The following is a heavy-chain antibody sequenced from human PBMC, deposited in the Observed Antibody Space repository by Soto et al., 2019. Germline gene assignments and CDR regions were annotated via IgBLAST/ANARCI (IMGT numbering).Heavy chain of an antibody. J-gene: IGHJ4*02. V-gene: IGHV1-69*02. CDR3: ARALGPQRWLQTHSEADDY. CDR1: GGTFSSYT. Sequence: ASVKVSCKASGGTFSSYTISWVRQAPGQGLEWMGRIIPILGIANYAQKFQGRVTITADKSTSTAYMELSSLRSEDTAVYYCARALGPQRWLQTHSEADDYWGQGTLVTVSS. D-gene: IGHD5-12*01. CDR2: IIPILGIA.